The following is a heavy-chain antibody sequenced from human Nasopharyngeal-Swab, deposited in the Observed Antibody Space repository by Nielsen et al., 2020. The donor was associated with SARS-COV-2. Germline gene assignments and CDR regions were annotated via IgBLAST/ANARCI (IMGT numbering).Heavy chain of an antibody. D-gene: IGHD3-10*01. CDR3: AREWFGDHTPPTYYYGMDV. Sequence: WIRQPPGKGLEWVANIKQDGSEKYYVDSVKGRFTISRDNAKNSLYLQMNSLRAEDTAVYYCAREWFGDHTPPTYYYGMDVWGQGTTVTASS. J-gene: IGHJ6*02. V-gene: IGHV3-7*03. CDR2: IKQDGSEK.